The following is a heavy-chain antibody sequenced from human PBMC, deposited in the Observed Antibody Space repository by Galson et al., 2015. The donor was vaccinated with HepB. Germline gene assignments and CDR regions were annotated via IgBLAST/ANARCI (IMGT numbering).Heavy chain of an antibody. CDR2: ISSSSSYI. V-gene: IGHV3-21*01. CDR3: ARDLGPLGDY. Sequence: SLRLSCAASGFTFSSYWMHWVRQAPGKGLEWVSCISSSSSYIYYADSVKGRFSISRDNAKNSLYLQMHSLRPEDTAVYYCARDLGPLGDYWGQGTLVTVSS. D-gene: IGHD3-10*01. J-gene: IGHJ4*02. CDR1: GFTFSSYW.